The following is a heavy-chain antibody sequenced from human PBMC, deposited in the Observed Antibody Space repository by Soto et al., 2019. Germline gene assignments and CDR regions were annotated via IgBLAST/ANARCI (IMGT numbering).Heavy chain of an antibody. D-gene: IGHD3-22*01. CDR2: IMPGSSHI. CDR1: GFTFSIYS. J-gene: IGHJ3*02. V-gene: IGHV3-21*05. CDR3: AREYDSSGYGYDAFDI. Sequence: GGSLRLSCAASGFTFSIYSMNWVRQAPGKGLEWVSYIMPGSSHIYYADSVKDRFTISRDNSKNTLYLLMNSLRTEDTAVYYCAREYDSSGYGYDAFDIWGQGTMVTVSS.